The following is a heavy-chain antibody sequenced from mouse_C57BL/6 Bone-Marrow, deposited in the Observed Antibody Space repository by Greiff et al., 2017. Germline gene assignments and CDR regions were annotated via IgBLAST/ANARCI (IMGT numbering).Heavy chain of an antibody. J-gene: IGHJ4*01. D-gene: IGHD3-1*01. CDR3: ARKGHDNGLDY. V-gene: IGHV5-17*01. CDR2: ISRGSSTI. Sequence: EVKLVESGRGLVKPGGSLKLSCAASGFTFSDYGMHWVRQAPEKGLEWVAYISRGSSTIYYANTVKGRFTISRDNAKNILFLQMTSVRSEDTASDYCARKGHDNGLDYWGQGTTVTVSS. CDR1: GFTFSDYG.